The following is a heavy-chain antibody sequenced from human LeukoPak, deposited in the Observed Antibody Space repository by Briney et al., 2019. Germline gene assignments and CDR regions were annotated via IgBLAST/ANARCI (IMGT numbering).Heavy chain of an antibody. J-gene: IGHJ4*02. Sequence: SETLSLTCTVSGGSISSYYWSWIRQPPGKGLEWIGYIYYSGSTNHNPSLKSRVTISVDTSKNQFSLKLSSVTAADTAVYYCARELVAVAGTTFDYWGQGTLVTVSS. V-gene: IGHV4-59*01. CDR1: GGSISSYY. CDR2: IYYSGST. CDR3: ARELVAVAGTTFDY. D-gene: IGHD6-19*01.